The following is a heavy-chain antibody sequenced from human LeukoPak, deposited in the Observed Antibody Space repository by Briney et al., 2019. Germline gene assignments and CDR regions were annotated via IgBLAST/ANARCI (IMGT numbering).Heavy chain of an antibody. CDR3: ARAGGWNYVTEYYYMDV. V-gene: IGHV1-69*05. J-gene: IGHJ6*03. D-gene: IGHD1-7*01. CDR1: GGTFSSYA. CDR2: IIPIFGTA. Sequence: SVKVSCKASGGTFSSYAISWVRQAPGQGLEWMGGIIPIFGTANYAQKFQGRVTITTDESTRTAYMALSSLRSEDTAVYYCARAGGWNYVTEYYYMDVWGKGTTVTVSS.